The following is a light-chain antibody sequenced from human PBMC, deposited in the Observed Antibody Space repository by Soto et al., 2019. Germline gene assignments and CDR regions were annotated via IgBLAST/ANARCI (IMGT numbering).Light chain of an antibody. CDR3: QQYYTTPRT. CDR1: QSVLYSANNKNY. Sequence: DIVMTQSPDSLAVSLGERATLNCKSSQSVLYSANNKNYLAWYQQKPGQPPKLLIYWASTRESGVPDRFSGSGSGTDFTLTISSLQAEDVAVYFCQQYYTTPRTFCQGTKVEIK. CDR2: WAS. V-gene: IGKV4-1*01. J-gene: IGKJ1*01.